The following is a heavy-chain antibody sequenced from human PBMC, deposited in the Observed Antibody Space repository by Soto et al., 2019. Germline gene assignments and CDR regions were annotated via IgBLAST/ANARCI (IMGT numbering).Heavy chain of an antibody. D-gene: IGHD7-27*01. V-gene: IGHV3-74*01. CDR1: GFTFSSYW. J-gene: IGHJ4*02. CDR3: GRAPGGTGIVDY. CDR2: INSEGTTT. Sequence: EVQLVESGGGSVQPGGSLRLSCAASGFTFSSYWMQWVRQAPGKGLVWVSRINSEGTTTSYADFVEGRFTISRDNAENTRYLQMNSLRAEDTAIYYCGRAPGGTGIVDYWGQGVQVTVAS.